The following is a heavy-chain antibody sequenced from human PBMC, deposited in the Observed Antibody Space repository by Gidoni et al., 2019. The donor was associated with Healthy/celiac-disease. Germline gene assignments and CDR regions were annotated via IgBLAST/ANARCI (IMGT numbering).Heavy chain of an antibody. D-gene: IGHD6-13*01. CDR1: GFTFSSYG. J-gene: IGHJ4*02. CDR3: AREGGSAAGTN. V-gene: IGHV3-33*08. Sequence: QVQLVESGGGVVQPGRALRLSCAASGFTFSSYGMHWVRQAQGKGLEWVAVIWYDGSNKYYADSVKGRFTISRDNSKNTLYLQMNSLRAEDTAVYYCAREGGSAAGTNWGQGTLVTVSS. CDR2: IWYDGSNK.